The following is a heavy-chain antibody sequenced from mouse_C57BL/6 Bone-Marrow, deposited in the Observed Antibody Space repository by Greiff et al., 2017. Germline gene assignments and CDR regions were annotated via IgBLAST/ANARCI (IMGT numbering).Heavy chain of an antibody. Sequence: EVKLQESGPGLVKPSQSLSLTCSVTGYSITSGYYWNWIRQFPGNKLEWMGYISYDGSNNYNPSLKNRISITRDTSKNQFFLKLNSVTTEDTATYYCAREDYGSSLDYAMDYWGQGTSVTVSS. J-gene: IGHJ4*01. CDR2: ISYDGSN. V-gene: IGHV3-6*01. CDR1: GYSITSGYY. D-gene: IGHD1-1*01. CDR3: AREDYGSSLDYAMDY.